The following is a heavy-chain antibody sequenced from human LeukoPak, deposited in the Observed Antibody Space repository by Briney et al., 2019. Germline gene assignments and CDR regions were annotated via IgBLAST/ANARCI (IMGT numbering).Heavy chain of an antibody. CDR3: ARVQSRLSWFDP. CDR2: IYYSGST. CDR1: GGSISGTSYY. V-gene: IGHV4-39*07. Sequence: SETLSLTCTVSGGSISGTSYYWGWIRQPPGKGLEWIGSIYYSGSTYYNPSLKSRATISVDTSKNQFSLKLSSVTAADTAVYYCARVQSRLSWFDPWGQGTLVTVSS. J-gene: IGHJ5*02.